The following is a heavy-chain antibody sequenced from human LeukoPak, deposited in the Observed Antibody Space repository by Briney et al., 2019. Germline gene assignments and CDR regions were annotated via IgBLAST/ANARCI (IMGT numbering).Heavy chain of an antibody. J-gene: IGHJ3*02. Sequence: PSETLSPTCAVSGGSISSSNWWSWVRQPPGKGLEWIGYIYYSGGTNYNPSLKTRITISVDTSKNQFSLKLTSVTAADTAVYYCASHYRFAFDNWGQGTLVTVSS. CDR3: ASHYRFAFDN. D-gene: IGHD3-16*02. V-gene: IGHV4-4*02. CDR2: IYYSGGT. CDR1: GGSISSSNW.